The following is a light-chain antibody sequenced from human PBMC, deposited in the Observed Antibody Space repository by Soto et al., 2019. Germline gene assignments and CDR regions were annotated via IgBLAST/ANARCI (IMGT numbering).Light chain of an antibody. V-gene: IGKV3-15*01. J-gene: IGKJ2*01. CDR3: QQGHNWPLT. Sequence: EIVMTQSPATLSVSPGESATLSCRASQSISSELAWYQQKPGQPPRLLIYCASTRATGVPARCNSSGSGSEFTLTISGLQSEDFAVYYCQQGHNWPLTFGQGTRLEI. CDR1: QSISSE. CDR2: CAS.